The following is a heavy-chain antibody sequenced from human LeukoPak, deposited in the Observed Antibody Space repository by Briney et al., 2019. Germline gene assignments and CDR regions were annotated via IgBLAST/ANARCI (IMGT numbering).Heavy chain of an antibody. J-gene: IGHJ5*02. CDR1: GGSFSGYY. Sequence: SETLSLTCAVYGGSFSGYYWSWIRQPPGKGLEWIGEINHSGSTNYNPSLMSRVTISVDTSKNQFSLKLSSVTAADTAVYYCARGRGYSYGFWFDPWGQGTLVTVSS. CDR2: INHSGST. CDR3: ARGRGYSYGFWFDP. V-gene: IGHV4-34*01. D-gene: IGHD5-18*01.